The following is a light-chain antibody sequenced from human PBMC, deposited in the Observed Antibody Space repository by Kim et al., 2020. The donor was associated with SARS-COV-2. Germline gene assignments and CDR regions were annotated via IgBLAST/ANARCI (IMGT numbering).Light chain of an antibody. V-gene: IGLV3-1*01. CDR2: QDS. CDR3: QAWDSSSVV. Sequence: SVSPGQTASITCSGDKLGDKYACWYQQKPGQSPVLVIYQDSKRPSGIPERFSGSNSGNTATLTIIGTQAMDEADYYCQAWDSSSVVFGGGTQLTVL. CDR1: KLGDKY. J-gene: IGLJ2*01.